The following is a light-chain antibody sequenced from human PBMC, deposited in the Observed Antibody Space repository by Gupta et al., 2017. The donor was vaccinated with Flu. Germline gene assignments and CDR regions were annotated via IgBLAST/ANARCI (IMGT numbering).Light chain of an antibody. Sequence: TPGEPASISGSSSKGRRHRDGFNYLDWYPQKPGQSPQLLIYLGSKRASGVPDRFIGSVSGTDFTLDISKVEADDVGIYYCMQSLHTGFTFGHGTNVDIK. V-gene: IGKV2-28*01. CDR2: LGS. CDR3: MQSLHTGFT. CDR1: KGRRHRDGFNY. J-gene: IGKJ3*01.